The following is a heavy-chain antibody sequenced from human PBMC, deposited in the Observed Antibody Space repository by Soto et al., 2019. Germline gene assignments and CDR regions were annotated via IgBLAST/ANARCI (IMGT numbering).Heavy chain of an antibody. Sequence: EPLCRTAAIGGEANRGCKGRAWIWYPPGKGLEWIGYIYYSGTTYYNPSLKSRVTMSVDTSKNQFSLKLTSVTAVDTAVYYCARREIQGPIDYWGQGTLVTVSS. V-gene: IGHV4-28*01. CDR2: IYYSGTT. D-gene: IGHD1-26*01. CDR1: GEANRGCKG. CDR3: ARREIQGPIDY. J-gene: IGHJ4*02.